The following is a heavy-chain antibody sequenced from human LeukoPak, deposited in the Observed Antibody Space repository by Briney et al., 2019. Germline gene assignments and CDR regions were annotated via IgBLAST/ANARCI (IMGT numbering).Heavy chain of an antibody. CDR1: GFTFSSYA. D-gene: IGHD5-24*01. Sequence: GGSLRLSCAASGFTFSSYAMHWVRQAPGKGLEYVSAISSNGDTTYYADSVKGRFTISRDNSKNTLYLQMGSLRAEDVALYYCARRGDGYSFDYWGQGTLVTVSS. V-gene: IGHV3-64*02. CDR3: ARRGDGYSFDY. J-gene: IGHJ4*02. CDR2: ISSNGDTT.